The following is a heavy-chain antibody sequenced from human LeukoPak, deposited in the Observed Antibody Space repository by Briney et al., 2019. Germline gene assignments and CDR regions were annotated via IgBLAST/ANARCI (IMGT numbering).Heavy chain of an antibody. CDR3: ARQSGWYTSYYFDY. V-gene: IGHV4-61*08. D-gene: IGHD6-19*01. CDR1: GGSISSGGYY. Sequence: PSETLSLTCTVSGGSISSGGYYWSWIRQHPGKGLEWIGYIYYSGSTNYNPSLKSRVTISVDTSKNQFSLKLSSVTAADTAVYYCARQSGWYTSYYFDYWGQGTLVTVSS. CDR2: IYYSGST. J-gene: IGHJ4*02.